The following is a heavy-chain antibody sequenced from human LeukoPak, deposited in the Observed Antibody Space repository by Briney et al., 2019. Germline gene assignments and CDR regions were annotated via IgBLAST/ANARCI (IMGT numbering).Heavy chain of an antibody. V-gene: IGHV3-23*01. Sequence: GGSLRLSCAASGFTFSSYAMSWVRQAPGKGLEWVSAISGSGGSTYYADSVKGRFTISRDNSKNTLYLQMNSLRAEDTAVYYCAKADKLTFIVVEVAAVDYWGQGTLVTVSS. CDR2: ISGSGGST. CDR3: AKADKLTFIVVEVAAVDY. D-gene: IGHD2-15*01. J-gene: IGHJ4*02. CDR1: GFTFSSYA.